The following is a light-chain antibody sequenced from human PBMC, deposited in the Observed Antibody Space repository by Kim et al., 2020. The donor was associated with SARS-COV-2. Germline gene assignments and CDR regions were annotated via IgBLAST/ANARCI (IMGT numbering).Light chain of an antibody. CDR3: QAWDSSSWV. Sequence: SVSPGQTASITCSGDKLGDKYACWYQQKPGQSPALVIYQDSKRPSGIPERFSGSNSGNTATLTISGTQAMDEADYYCQAWDSSSWVFGTGTKVTVL. CDR2: QDS. V-gene: IGLV3-1*01. J-gene: IGLJ1*01. CDR1: KLGDKY.